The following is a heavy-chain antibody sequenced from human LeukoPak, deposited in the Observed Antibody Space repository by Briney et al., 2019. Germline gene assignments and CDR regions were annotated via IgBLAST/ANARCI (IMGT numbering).Heavy chain of an antibody. D-gene: IGHD3-22*01. V-gene: IGHV1-46*01. CDR2: INPSGGST. Sequence: ASVKVSCKASGYTFTSYYMHWVRQAPGQGLEWMGIINPSGGSTSYAQKFQGRVTMTRDTSTSTVYMELSSLRSEDTAVYYCAREADSTYYDSSGSDYWGQGTLVTVSS. CDR1: GYTFTSYY. CDR3: AREADSTYYDSSGSDY. J-gene: IGHJ4*02.